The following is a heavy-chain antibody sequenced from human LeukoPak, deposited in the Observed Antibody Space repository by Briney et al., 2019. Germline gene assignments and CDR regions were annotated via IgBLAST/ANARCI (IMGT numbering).Heavy chain of an antibody. V-gene: IGHV3-23*01. Sequence: GGSLRLSCAASGFTFSSYAMSWVRQAPGKGLEWVSAISGSGGSTYYADSVKGRFTIARDNSKNPLYLQMNSLRAEDTAVYYCAKGEYYDSSGHIDYWGQGTLVTVSS. J-gene: IGHJ4*02. CDR2: ISGSGGST. CDR1: GFTFSSYA. D-gene: IGHD3-22*01. CDR3: AKGEYYDSSGHIDY.